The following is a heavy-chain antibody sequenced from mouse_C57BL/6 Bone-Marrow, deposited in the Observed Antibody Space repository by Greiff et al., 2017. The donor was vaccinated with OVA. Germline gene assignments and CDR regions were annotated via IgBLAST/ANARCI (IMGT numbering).Heavy chain of an antibody. D-gene: IGHD1-1*01. CDR3: ARYYGSSYGLAY. CDR2: INPNNGGT. V-gene: IGHV1-26*01. J-gene: IGHJ3*01. CDR1: GYTFTVYY. Sequence: EVQLQQSGPELVKPGASVKISCKASGYTFTVYYMNWVKQSHGKSLEWIGDINPNNGGTSYNQKFKGKATLTVDKSSSTAYMELRSLTSEDSAVYYCARYYGSSYGLAYWGQGTLVTVSA.